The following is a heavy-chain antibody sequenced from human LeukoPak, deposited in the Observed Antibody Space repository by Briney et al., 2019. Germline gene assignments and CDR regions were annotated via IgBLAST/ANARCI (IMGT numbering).Heavy chain of an antibody. D-gene: IGHD3-22*01. Sequence: ASVRVSCKASGCTFTSYGISWVRQAPGQGLEWMGWISAYNGNTNYAQKLQGRVTMTTDTSTSTAYMELRSLRSDDTAVYYRARSGAYYYDSSGYYAVGYWGQGTLVTVSS. CDR2: ISAYNGNT. CDR1: GCTFTSYG. J-gene: IGHJ4*02. V-gene: IGHV1-18*01. CDR3: ARSGAYYYDSSGYYAVGY.